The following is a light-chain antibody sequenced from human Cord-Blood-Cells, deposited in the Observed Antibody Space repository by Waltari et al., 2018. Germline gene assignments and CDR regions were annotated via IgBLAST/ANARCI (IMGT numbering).Light chain of an antibody. CDR2: DVS. CDR3: SSYTSSSTLDV. Sequence: QSALTQPASVSGSPGQSITISCTGTSSDVGGYYYASCYQQHPGTPPQLMNYDVSNRPSGVSIRFSGSKSGNTASLTVSGLQAEDDADYYCSSYTSSSTLDVFGTGTKVTVL. V-gene: IGLV2-14*01. J-gene: IGLJ1*01. CDR1: SSDVGGYYY.